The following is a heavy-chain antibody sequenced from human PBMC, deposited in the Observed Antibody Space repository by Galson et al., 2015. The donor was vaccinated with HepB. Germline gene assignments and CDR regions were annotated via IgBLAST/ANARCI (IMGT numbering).Heavy chain of an antibody. CDR3: ARATIYCYGMDV. J-gene: IGHJ6*02. CDR2: TYYRSKWYN. Sequence: CAISGDSVSSNSAAWNWIRQSPPRGLEWLGRTYYRSKWYNDYAVPVKSRITINPDTSKSQFSLQLNSVTPEDTAVYYCARATIYCYGMDVWGQGTTVTVSS. CDR1: GDSVSSNSAA. V-gene: IGHV6-1*01. D-gene: IGHD5-12*01.